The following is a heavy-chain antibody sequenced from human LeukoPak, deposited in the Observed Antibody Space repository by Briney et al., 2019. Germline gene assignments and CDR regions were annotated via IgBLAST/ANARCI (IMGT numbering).Heavy chain of an antibody. D-gene: IGHD3-22*01. CDR1: GFTFSSYW. V-gene: IGHV3-74*01. CDR3: ARDYYDSSGYYNFDL. Sequence: GGSLRLSCAASGFTFSSYWMHWVRQAPGKGLVWVSRINSDGSSTSYADSVKGRFTISRDNAKNTLYLQMNSLRAEDTAVYYCARDYYDSSGYYNFDLWGRGTLVTVSS. CDR2: INSDGSST. J-gene: IGHJ2*01.